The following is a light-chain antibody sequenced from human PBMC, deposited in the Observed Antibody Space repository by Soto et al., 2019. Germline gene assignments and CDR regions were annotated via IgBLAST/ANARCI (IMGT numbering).Light chain of an antibody. J-gene: IGKJ4*01. CDR1: LSLLHSNRYNY. CDR2: LGS. Sequence: DIVMTQSPLSLPVTPGEPASISCRSSLSLLHSNRYNYLDWYLQKPGQSPQLLIYLGSYRASGVPDRFSGSGSGTDFTLKISRVEADDVGVYYCMQALQTPLTFGGGTKVEIK. CDR3: MQALQTPLT. V-gene: IGKV2-28*01.